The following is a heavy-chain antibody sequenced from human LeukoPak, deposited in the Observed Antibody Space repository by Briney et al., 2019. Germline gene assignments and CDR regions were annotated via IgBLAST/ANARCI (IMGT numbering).Heavy chain of an antibody. J-gene: IGHJ4*02. CDR3: ARDPQWLVPYYFDY. CDR1: GFTFSSYA. D-gene: IGHD6-19*01. V-gene: IGHV3-30-3*01. Sequence: GGSLGLSCAASGFTFSSYAMHWVRQAPGKGLEWVAVISYDGSNKYYADSVKGRFTISRDNAKNSLYLQMNSLRAEDTAVYYCARDPQWLVPYYFDYWGQGTLVTVSS. CDR2: ISYDGSNK.